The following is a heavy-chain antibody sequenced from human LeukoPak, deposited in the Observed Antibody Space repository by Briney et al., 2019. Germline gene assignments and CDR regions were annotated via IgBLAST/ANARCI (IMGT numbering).Heavy chain of an antibody. J-gene: IGHJ4*02. CDR1: GFTFSSHW. Sequence: GGSLRLSCAASGFTFSSHWMHWVRQAPGKGLVWVSRINSDGSSTSYADSVKGRFTISRDNAKNTLYLQMNSLRAEDTAVYYCARAGQFDYFDYWGQGTLVTVSS. V-gene: IGHV3-74*01. D-gene: IGHD1-14*01. CDR3: ARAGQFDYFDY. CDR2: INSDGSST.